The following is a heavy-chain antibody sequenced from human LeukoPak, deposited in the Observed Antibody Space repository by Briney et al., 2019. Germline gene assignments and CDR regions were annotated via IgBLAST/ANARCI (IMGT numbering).Heavy chain of an antibody. CDR1: GFTFSDYY. D-gene: IGHD5-18*01. J-gene: IGHJ5*02. V-gene: IGHV3-11*06. CDR3: ARSSGYGPNWFDP. CDR2: ISRSSSYT. Sequence: GGSLRLSCAASGFTFSDYYMSWIRQAPGKGLEWVSYISRSSSYTNYADSVKGRFTISRDNAKNSLYLQMNSLRAEDTAVYYCARSSGYGPNWFDPWGQGTLVTVSS.